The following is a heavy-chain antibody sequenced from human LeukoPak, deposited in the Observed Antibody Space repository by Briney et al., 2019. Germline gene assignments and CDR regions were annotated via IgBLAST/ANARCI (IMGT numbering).Heavy chain of an antibody. D-gene: IGHD1-1*01. Sequence: GGSLRLSCAASGFTFSSYGMHWVRQAPGKGLEWVAVISYDGSNKYYADSVKGRFTISRDNSKNTLYLQMNSLRAEDTAVYYCAKTHLGTAYNWFDPCGQGTLVTVSS. CDR2: ISYDGSNK. CDR1: GFTFSSYG. J-gene: IGHJ5*02. V-gene: IGHV3-30*18. CDR3: AKTHLGTAYNWFDP.